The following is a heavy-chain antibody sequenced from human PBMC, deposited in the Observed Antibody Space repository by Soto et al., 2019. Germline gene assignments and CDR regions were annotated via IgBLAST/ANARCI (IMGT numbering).Heavy chain of an antibody. J-gene: IGHJ4*01. CDR2: VFHIGNT. CDR1: GGSVNSDNFY. Sequence: KTSETLSLTCTVSGGSVNSDNFYWSWIRQPPGKGLEWIGYVFHIGNTNYSPSLKSRVTMSIDTSRNQFSLRLSSVTAADTAVYFCARHHLAVTAEFFDSCGRGHMVTVYS. V-gene: IGHV4-61*01. CDR3: ARHHLAVTAEFFDS. D-gene: IGHD2-21*02.